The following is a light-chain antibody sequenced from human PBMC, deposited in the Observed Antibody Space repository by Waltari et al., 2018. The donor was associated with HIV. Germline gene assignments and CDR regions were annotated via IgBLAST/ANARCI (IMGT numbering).Light chain of an antibody. CDR2: YTY. J-gene: IGKJ3*01. V-gene: IGKV1-8*01. CDR3: QQFFRPPRT. CDR1: QSISDD. Sequence: AIRMTQYPSSLSASIGDRVTITCRASQSISDDLAWYQHKPGMAPQVLIYYTYYLRRGVPSRFSGSRSGTDFTLTISDLQSDDFATYYCQQFFRPPRTFGSGTKVEI.